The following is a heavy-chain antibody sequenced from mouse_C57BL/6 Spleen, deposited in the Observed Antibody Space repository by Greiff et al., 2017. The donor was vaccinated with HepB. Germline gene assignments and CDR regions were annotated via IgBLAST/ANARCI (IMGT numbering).Heavy chain of an antibody. CDR2: IYPGDGDT. CDR3: ARSDGYDENYFDY. V-gene: IGHV1-80*01. D-gene: IGHD2-2*01. J-gene: IGHJ2*01. Sequence: VQLQQSGAELVKPGASVKISCKASGYAFSSYWMNWVKQRPGKGLEWIGQIYPGDGDTNYNGKFKGKATLTADKSSSPAYMQLSSLTSEDSAVYFCARSDGYDENYFDYWGQGTTLTVSS. CDR1: GYAFSSYW.